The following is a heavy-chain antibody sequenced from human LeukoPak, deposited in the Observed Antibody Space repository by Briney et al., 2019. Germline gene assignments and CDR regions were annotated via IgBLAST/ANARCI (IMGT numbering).Heavy chain of an antibody. V-gene: IGHV4-34*01. CDR3: ARDLAWGSSSVWFDP. Sequence: KASETLSLTCAVYGGSFSGYYWSWIRQPPGKGLEWIGEINHSGSTNYNPSLKSRVTISVDTSKNRFSLKLSSVTAADTAVYYCARDLAWGSSSVWFDPWGQGTLVTVSS. D-gene: IGHD6-6*01. CDR1: GGSFSGYY. J-gene: IGHJ5*02. CDR2: INHSGST.